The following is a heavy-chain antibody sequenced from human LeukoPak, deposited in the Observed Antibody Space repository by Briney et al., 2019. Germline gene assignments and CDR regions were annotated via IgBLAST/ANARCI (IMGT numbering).Heavy chain of an antibody. D-gene: IGHD3-16*01. CDR2: IYSGGGT. V-gene: IGHV3-66*01. CDR3: ARDHYVDAFDI. Sequence: GGSLRLSCAASGFTVSSNYMSWVRQAPGKGLEWVSVIYSGGGTYYADAVKGRFTISRDNSKNMLYLQMNSLRAGDTAVYYCARDHYVDAFDIWGQGTMVTVSS. CDR1: GFTVSSNY. J-gene: IGHJ3*02.